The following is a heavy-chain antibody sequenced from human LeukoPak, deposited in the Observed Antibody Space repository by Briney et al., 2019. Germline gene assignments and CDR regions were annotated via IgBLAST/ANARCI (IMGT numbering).Heavy chain of an antibody. CDR3: ARGVTTWYH. CDR1: GFIISDYA. V-gene: IGHV3-33*01. J-gene: IGHJ4*02. CDR2: IWYDGSNK. D-gene: IGHD4-17*01. Sequence: GGSLRRCCAASGFIISDYAMSWVRQAPGKGLEWVAVIWYDGSNKYYADSVKGRFTISRDNSQNTLFLQMNSLRAEDTAVYYFARGVTTWYHWAQGTLVTASS.